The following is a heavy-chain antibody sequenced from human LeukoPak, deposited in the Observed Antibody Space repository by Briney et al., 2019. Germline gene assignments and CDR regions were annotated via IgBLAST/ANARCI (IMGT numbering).Heavy chain of an antibody. J-gene: IGHJ4*02. Sequence: PSETLSLTCAVSGGSISGDVYSWRWIRQPPGKGLEWIGYIYFSGSTYYNPSLKSRVTISVDTSKNQFSLRLTSVTAADTAVYYCASYGSRTYRDPYFDSWGQGTLVTVSS. V-gene: IGHV4-30-4*07. CDR3: ASYGSRTYRDPYFDS. D-gene: IGHD3-10*01. CDR1: GGSISGDVYS. CDR2: IYFSGST.